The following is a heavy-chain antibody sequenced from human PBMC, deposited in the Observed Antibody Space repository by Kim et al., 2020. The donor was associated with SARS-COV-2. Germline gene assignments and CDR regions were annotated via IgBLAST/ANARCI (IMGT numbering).Heavy chain of an antibody. J-gene: IGHJ1*01. CDR2: ISAYNGNT. D-gene: IGHD3-9*01. CDR1: GYTFTSYG. V-gene: IGHV1-18*01. Sequence: ASVKVSCKASGYTFTSYGISWVRQAPGQGLEWMGWISAYNGNTNYAQKLQGRVTMTTDTSTSTAYMELRSLRSDDTAVYYCARSSYDILTGYYNGGPEYFQHWGQGTLVTVSS. CDR3: ARSSYDILTGYYNGGPEYFQH.